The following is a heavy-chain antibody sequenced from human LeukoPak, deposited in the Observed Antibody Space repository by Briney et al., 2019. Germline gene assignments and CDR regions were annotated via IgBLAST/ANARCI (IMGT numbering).Heavy chain of an antibody. CDR2: IYYSGST. V-gene: IGHV4-59*01. J-gene: IGHJ4*02. Sequence: SETLSLTCTVSGGSISSYYWSWTRQPPGKGLEWIGYIYYSGSTNYNPSLKSRVTISVDTSKNQFSLKLSSVTAADTAVYYCASSWGSSFDYWGQGTLVTVSS. CDR3: ASSWGSSFDY. D-gene: IGHD3-16*01. CDR1: GGSISSYY.